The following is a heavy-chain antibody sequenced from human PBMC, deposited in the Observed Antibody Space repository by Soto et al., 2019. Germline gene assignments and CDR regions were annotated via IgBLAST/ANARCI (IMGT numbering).Heavy chain of an antibody. V-gene: IGHV3-23*01. Sequence: EVQLLESGGGLVQPGGSLRLSCAASGFTFSSYAMSWVRQAPGKGLEWVSAISGSGGSTYYADSVKGRFTISRDNSKNTLYLQMNSLRAEDTAVYYCVKSDSPITMVRGVIGYWGQGTLVTVSS. CDR2: ISGSGGST. J-gene: IGHJ4*02. CDR3: VKSDSPITMVRGVIGY. D-gene: IGHD3-10*01. CDR1: GFTFSSYA.